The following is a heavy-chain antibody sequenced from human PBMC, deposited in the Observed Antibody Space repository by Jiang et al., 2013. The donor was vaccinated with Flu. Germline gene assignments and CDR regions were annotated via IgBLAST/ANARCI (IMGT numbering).Heavy chain of an antibody. D-gene: IGHD4-17*01. CDR3: AMDYYGDYVRSFDY. V-gene: IGHV1-8*01. J-gene: IGHJ4*02. CDR1: GYTFTSYD. CDR2: MNPNSGNT. Sequence: ASGYTFTSYDINWVRQATGQGLEWMGWMNPNSGNTGYAQKFQGRVTMTRNTSISTAYMELSSLRSEDTAVYYCAMDYYGDYVRSFDYWGQGTLVTVSS.